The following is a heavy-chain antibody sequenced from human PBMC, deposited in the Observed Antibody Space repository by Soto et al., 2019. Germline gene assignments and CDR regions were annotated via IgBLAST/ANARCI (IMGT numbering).Heavy chain of an antibody. CDR3: ARVRIVGAREIDF. J-gene: IGHJ5*01. CDR1: GYTFNRHG. Sequence: QVHLVQSGGEVKKPGASVKVSCKASGYTFNRHGITWVRQAPGQGLEWMGWISGYNGDINYEQKFQGRVTLSSDTLTGTVYLALKSLRCEDTAVYYGARVRIVGAREIDFWGHGTLVTGSS. D-gene: IGHD1-26*01. V-gene: IGHV1-18*04. CDR2: ISGYNGDI.